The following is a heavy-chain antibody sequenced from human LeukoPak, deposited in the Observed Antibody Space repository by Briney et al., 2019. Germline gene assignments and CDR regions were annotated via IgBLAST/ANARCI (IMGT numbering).Heavy chain of an antibody. CDR3: ATITTADF. J-gene: IGHJ4*02. CDR1: LFNCNTYG. V-gene: IGHV3-30*02. D-gene: IGHD4-11*01. CDR2: IRDDRTTK. Sequence: SGGPRSSSCEASLFNCNTYGMHWVREAPGKGLEWLAFIRDDRTTKYYADSVTGRFTISRDNFKNTLYLQMNSLRSEDSAMYYCATITTADFWGQGTLVTVSS.